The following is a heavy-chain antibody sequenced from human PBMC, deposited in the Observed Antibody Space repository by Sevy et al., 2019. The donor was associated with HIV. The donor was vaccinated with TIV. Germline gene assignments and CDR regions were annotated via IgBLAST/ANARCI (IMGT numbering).Heavy chain of an antibody. CDR2: ISSGSSYT. CDR3: ARDRRNFGGQYFDY. J-gene: IGHJ4*02. Sequence: GGSLRLSCAASGFRFNNFGMYWVRQAPGKGLEGVSDISSGSSYTNYADSVKGRFTISRDNAKNSLYLQMNSLRAEDTAVYYCARDRRNFGGQYFDYWGQGTLVTVSS. CDR1: GFRFNNFG. V-gene: IGHV3-21*05. D-gene: IGHD4-17*01.